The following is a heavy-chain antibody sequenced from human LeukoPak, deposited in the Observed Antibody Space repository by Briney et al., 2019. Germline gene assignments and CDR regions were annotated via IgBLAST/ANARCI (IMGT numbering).Heavy chain of an antibody. CDR3: ARHAGGRGYDFWSGYYSPNHN. CDR1: GYSISSGYY. Sequence: SETLSLTCAVSGYSISSGYYWGWIRQPPGKGLEWIGSIYHSGSTYYNPSLKSRVTISVDTSKSQFSLKLSSVTAADTAVYYCARHAGGRGYDFWSGYYSPNHNWGQGTLVTVSS. V-gene: IGHV4-38-2*01. J-gene: IGHJ4*02. D-gene: IGHD3-3*01. CDR2: IYHSGST.